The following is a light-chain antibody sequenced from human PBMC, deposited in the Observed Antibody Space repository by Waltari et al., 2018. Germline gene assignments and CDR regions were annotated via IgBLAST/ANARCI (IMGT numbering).Light chain of an antibody. Sequence: QLVLTQSPSDSAPLGPSVKLTCTPISRHSTNDIGWLQHQPEKDPRYLMKVNSDGSHGKGDEIPDRFSGSSSGTERYRTISRLQSEDEADYCCQAGGNGTWVFGGGTKLTVL. CDR2: VNSDGSH. V-gene: IGLV4-69*01. J-gene: IGLJ3*02. CDR3: QAGGNGTWV. CDR1: SRHSTND.